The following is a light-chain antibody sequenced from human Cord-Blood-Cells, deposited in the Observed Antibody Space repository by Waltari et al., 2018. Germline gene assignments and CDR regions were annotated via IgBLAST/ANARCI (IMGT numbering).Light chain of an antibody. V-gene: IGLV2-23*01. CDR2: EGS. CDR1: SSDVGSYNL. J-gene: IGLJ3*02. CDR3: CSYAGSRV. Sequence: QSALPQPASVSGSPGQSLTISCPGTSSDVGSYNLVSWYQQHPGKAPQLMIYEGSKRPSGVSNRFSGSKSGNTASLTISGLQAEDEADYYCCSYAGSRVFGGGTKLTVL.